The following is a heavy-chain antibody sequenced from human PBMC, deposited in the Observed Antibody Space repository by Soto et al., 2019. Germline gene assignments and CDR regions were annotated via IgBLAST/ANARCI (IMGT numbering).Heavy chain of an antibody. CDR3: GMSNYSIRGWFVR. J-gene: IGHJ5*02. CDR1: RLTFSSYS. Sequence: GGSLRPSRAESRLTFSSYSMHWVRQAPGKGLEWVSSISIGSSHIYYADSVKSRFTISRDNAKNTLYLQMNSLRVEDTAVYYCGMSNYSIRGWFVRWGQGTTVTVSS. CDR2: ISIGSSHI. V-gene: IGHV3-21*01. D-gene: IGHD2-2*02.